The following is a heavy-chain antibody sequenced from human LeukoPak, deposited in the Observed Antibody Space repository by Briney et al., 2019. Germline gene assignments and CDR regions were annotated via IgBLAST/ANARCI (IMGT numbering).Heavy chain of an antibody. CDR2: INHSGST. J-gene: IGHJ6*03. CDR1: GGSFSCYY. Sequence: PSETLSLTCAVYGGSFSCYYWSWIRQPPGKGLEWIGEINHSGSTNYNPSLKSRVTISVDTSKNQFSLKLSSVTAADTAVYYCERGSAYYYDSSGYYWNYYYYMDVWGKGTTVTVCS. V-gene: IGHV4-34*01. D-gene: IGHD3-22*01. CDR3: ERGSAYYYDSSGYYWNYYYYMDV.